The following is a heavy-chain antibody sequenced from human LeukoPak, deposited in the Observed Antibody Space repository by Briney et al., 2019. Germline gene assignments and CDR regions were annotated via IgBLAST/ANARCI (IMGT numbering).Heavy chain of an antibody. J-gene: IGHJ4*02. Sequence: PGGSLRLSCAASGFTFSSYAMSWVRQAPGKGLEWVSVIYSGGSGSTYYADSVKGRFTISRDNSKNTLNLQMNSLRAEDTAAYYCAHRKATSWAHDYWGQGTLVTVSS. D-gene: IGHD2-2*01. CDR1: GFTFSSYA. V-gene: IGHV3-23*03. CDR3: AHRKATSWAHDY. CDR2: IYSGGSGST.